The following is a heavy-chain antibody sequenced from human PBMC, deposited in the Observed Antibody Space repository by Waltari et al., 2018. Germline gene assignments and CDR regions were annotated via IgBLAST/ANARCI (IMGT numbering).Heavy chain of an antibody. CDR1: GSSFSSYT. CDR2: IIPILGIA. Sequence: QVQLVQSGTEVTKPGSSVKVSCKASGSSFSSYTIRCVRQAHGQGLEWMGRIIPILGIANYAQKFQGRVTITADKSTSTAYMELSSLRSEDTAVYYCARESRVSYDFWSGYLDYWGQGTLVTVSS. CDR3: ARESRVSYDFWSGYLDY. D-gene: IGHD3-3*01. J-gene: IGHJ4*02. V-gene: IGHV1-69*08.